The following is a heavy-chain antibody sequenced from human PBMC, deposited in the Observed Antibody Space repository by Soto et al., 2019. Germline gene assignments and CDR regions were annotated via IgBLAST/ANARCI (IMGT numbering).Heavy chain of an antibody. CDR1: GVSFSSHS. D-gene: IGHD5-12*01. J-gene: IGHJ4*02. CDR2: IHYSGIT. V-gene: IGHV4-59*11. CDR3: GLGLPPLPFDF. Sequence: PSETLSLTCTVSGVSFSSHSWNWIRKRPGKGLEWIGYIHYSGITNYSPSLKSRVKISLDTSEKSFSLNLTSVATADTAAYYCGLGLPPLPFDFWGQGLMVTVSS.